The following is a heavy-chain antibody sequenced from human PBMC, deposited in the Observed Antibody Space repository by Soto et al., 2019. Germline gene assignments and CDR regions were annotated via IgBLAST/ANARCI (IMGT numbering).Heavy chain of an antibody. V-gene: IGHV4-59*01. J-gene: IGHJ4*02. CDR2: IYYSGST. Sequence: SETLSLTCTVSGGSISSYYWSWIRQPPGKGLEWIGYIYYSGSTTYNPSLKSRVTISVDTSKNQFSLKLSSVTAADTAVYYCARDSALTTVVPPRNYYFDYWGQGTLVTVSS. CDR3: ARDSALTTVVPPRNYYFDY. CDR1: GGSISSYY. D-gene: IGHD4-17*01.